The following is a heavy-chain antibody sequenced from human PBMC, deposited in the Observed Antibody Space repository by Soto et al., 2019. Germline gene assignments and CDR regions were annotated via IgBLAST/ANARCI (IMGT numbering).Heavy chain of an antibody. Sequence: SETLSLTCAVYGGSFSGYYWSWIRQPPGKGLEWIGEINHSGSTNYNPSLKSRVTISVDTSKNQFSLKLSSVTAADTAVYYCARAFEYSSSWYRNFYYYGMDVWGQGTTVTVSS. D-gene: IGHD6-13*01. CDR1: GGSFSGYY. CDR2: INHSGST. V-gene: IGHV4-34*01. CDR3: ARAFEYSSSWYRNFYYYGMDV. J-gene: IGHJ6*02.